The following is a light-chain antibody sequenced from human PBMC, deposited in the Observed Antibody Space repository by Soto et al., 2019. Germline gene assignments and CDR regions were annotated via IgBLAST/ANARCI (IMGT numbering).Light chain of an antibody. CDR3: QQYGTSLKWT. Sequence: EIVLTQSPGTLSLFPGERATLSCRANQSVSSSFLAWYQQKPGQAPRLLIYGASSRATGIPDRFSGSRSGTDFTLTISRLEPEDFAVYYCQQYGTSLKWTFGQGTKVGVK. V-gene: IGKV3-20*01. CDR1: QSVSSSF. J-gene: IGKJ1*01. CDR2: GAS.